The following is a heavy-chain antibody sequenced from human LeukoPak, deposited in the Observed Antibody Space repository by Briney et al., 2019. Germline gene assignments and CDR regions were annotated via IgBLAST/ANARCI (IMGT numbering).Heavy chain of an antibody. J-gene: IGHJ4*02. V-gene: IGHV4-59*08. CDR2: IHYTGTT. Sequence: PSETLSLTCTVSGDSIRSYYWTWIRQPPGKGLEWIGYIHYTGTTNYNPSLKSRVTISVDTSKNQFSLKLSSVTAADTAVYYCARGGIRGALFDYWGQGTLVTVSS. CDR1: GDSIRSYY. D-gene: IGHD6-13*01. CDR3: ARGGIRGALFDY.